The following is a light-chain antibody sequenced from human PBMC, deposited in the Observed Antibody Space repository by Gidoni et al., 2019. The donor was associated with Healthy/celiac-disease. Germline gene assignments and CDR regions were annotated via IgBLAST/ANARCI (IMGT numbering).Light chain of an antibody. V-gene: IGKV3-11*01. CDR3: QQRSNWPRLT. CDR2: DAS. J-gene: IGKJ4*01. Sequence: EIVLTQYPATLSLSPGARATLSCRASQSVSSYLAWYQQKPGQAPRLLIYDASNRATGTPARFSGRGSGTDFTLIISSLEPEDFAVYYCQQRSNWPRLTFGGGTKVEIK. CDR1: QSVSSY.